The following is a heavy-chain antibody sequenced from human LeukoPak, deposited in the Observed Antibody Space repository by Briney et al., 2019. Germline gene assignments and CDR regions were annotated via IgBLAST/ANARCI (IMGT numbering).Heavy chain of an antibody. CDR2: IKPSGGST. CDR3: ARASITIFGVVMSAFDI. D-gene: IGHD3-3*01. Sequence: GASVKVSSTASGYTLNSYYMHWVRQAPGQGLEWMRIIKPSGGSTSYAQKFQGRVTMTRDTSTSTVYMELSSLRSEGTAVYYCARASITIFGVVMSAFDIWGQGTMVTVSS. J-gene: IGHJ3*02. CDR1: GYTLNSYY. V-gene: IGHV1-46*02.